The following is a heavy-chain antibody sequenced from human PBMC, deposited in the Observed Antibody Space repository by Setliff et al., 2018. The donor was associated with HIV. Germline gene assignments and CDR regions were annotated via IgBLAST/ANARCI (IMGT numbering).Heavy chain of an antibody. CDR1: GGSISSSSYY. D-gene: IGHD4-17*01. V-gene: IGHV4-39*07. CDR2: IYYSGST. Sequence: SETLSLTCTVSGGSISSSSYYWGWIRQPPGKGLEWIGSIYYSGSTYYNPSLKSRVTISVDTSKNQFSLKLSSVTAADTAVYCCARADYGGPFDYWGQGTLVTVSS. J-gene: IGHJ4*02. CDR3: ARADYGGPFDY.